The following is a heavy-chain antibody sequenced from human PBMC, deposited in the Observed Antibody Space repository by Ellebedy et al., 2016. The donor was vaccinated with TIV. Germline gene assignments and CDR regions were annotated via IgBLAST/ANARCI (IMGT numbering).Heavy chain of an antibody. CDR2: VNHSGST. CDR1: GGSFSGHY. V-gene: IGHV4-34*01. D-gene: IGHD3-10*01. CDR3: ARYGFGSGFFDY. J-gene: IGHJ4*02. Sequence: GSLRLSXAVYGGSFSGHYWSWIRQPPGKGLEWIGEVNHSGSTNCNPSLKSRVTISVDTSKNQFSLRLSSVAAADTSVYYCARYGFGSGFFDYWGQGTLVTVSS.